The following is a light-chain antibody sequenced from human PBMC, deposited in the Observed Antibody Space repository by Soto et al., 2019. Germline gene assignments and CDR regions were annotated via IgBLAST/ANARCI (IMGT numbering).Light chain of an antibody. J-gene: IGLJ3*02. Sequence: QSALTQPASVSGSPGQSITISCTGSSSDVGGHNHVSWYQQHPGKAPKLMIREVTNRPSGVSNRFSGSKSGNTASLTISGPQAGEEADYYCFSLTGGSTPWVFGGGTKLTVL. CDR2: EVT. CDR1: SSDVGGHNH. V-gene: IGLV2-14*01. CDR3: FSLTGGSTPWV.